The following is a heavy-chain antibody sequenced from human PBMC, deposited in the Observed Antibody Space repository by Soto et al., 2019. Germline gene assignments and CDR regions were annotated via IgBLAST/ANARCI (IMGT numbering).Heavy chain of an antibody. D-gene: IGHD1-26*01. CDR2: IYSGGST. J-gene: IGHJ4*02. V-gene: IGHV3-53*01. CDR3: ARAAIPSGIHLDY. Sequence: EVQLVESGGGLIQPGGSLRLSYAASGFTVSSNYISWVRHALGKGLECVSVIYSGGSTYYADSVKGRFTISRDNSKNTLYLQMNSLRAEDTAVYYCARAAIPSGIHLDYWGQGTLVTVSS. CDR1: GFTVSSNY.